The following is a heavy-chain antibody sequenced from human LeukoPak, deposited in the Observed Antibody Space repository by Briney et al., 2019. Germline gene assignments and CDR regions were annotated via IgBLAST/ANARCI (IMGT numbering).Heavy chain of an antibody. J-gene: IGHJ6*03. Sequence: GGSLRLSCVFSGFTFSSYAMSWVRQAPGKGLEWVSSLSGSGGSTYYADSVKGRFTISRDNSKNTLYLQMNSLRVEDTAVYYCAKQQRGYYYYYMDVWGKGTTVTVSS. CDR3: AKQQRGYYYYYMDV. CDR1: GFTFSSYA. CDR2: LSGSGGST. D-gene: IGHD6-13*01. V-gene: IGHV3-23*01.